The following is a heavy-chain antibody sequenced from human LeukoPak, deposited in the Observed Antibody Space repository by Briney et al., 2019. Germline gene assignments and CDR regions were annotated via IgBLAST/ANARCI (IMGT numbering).Heavy chain of an antibody. V-gene: IGHV3-21*01. CDR1: GFTFSRYR. D-gene: IGHD6-13*01. CDR3: ARVPDYSMHAFDI. J-gene: IGHJ3*02. Sequence: PGGSLRLSCAASGFTFSRYRMNWVRQAPGKGLEWVSSISSSSSYIYYADSMKGRFTISRDNAKNSLYLQINSLRVEDTAVYYCARVPDYSMHAFDIWGQGTMVTVSS. CDR2: ISSSSSYI.